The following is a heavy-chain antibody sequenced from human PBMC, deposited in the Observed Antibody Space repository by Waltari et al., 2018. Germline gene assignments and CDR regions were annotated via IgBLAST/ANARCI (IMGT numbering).Heavy chain of an antibody. J-gene: IGHJ3*01. CDR3: ARQNLWFGARGGFDF. V-gene: IGHV4-39*07. D-gene: IGHD3-10*01. CDR1: GGSIGNRNFY. Sequence: QLHLQEWGPGLVKPSETLSLTCSVSGGSIGNRNFYWGWIRQPPGKGLEWIGGIYFGGTTYYSPSLKSRLTISIDLSKSQFSLKMKSLTAADTAVYFCARQNLWFGARGGFDFWGQGTMVSVSS. CDR2: IYFGGTT.